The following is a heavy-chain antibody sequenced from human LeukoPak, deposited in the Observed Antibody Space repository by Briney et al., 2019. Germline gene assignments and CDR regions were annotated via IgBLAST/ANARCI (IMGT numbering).Heavy chain of an antibody. J-gene: IGHJ4*02. V-gene: IGHV3-23*01. CDR2: ISGSGGST. Sequence: AGGSLRLSCAASGFTFSSYAMSWVRQAPGKGLEWVSAISGSGGSTYYADSVKGRFTISRDNSKNTLYLQMNSLRAEDTAVYYCARGVAGGRFYFDYWGQGTLVTVSS. CDR3: ARGVAGGRFYFDY. CDR1: GFTFSSYA. D-gene: IGHD6-19*01.